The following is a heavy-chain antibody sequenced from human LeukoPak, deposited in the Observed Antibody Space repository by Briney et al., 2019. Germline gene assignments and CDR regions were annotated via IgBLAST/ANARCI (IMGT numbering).Heavy chain of an antibody. V-gene: IGHV1-2*02. Sequence: ASVKVSCKASGYTFTGYYMHWVRQAPGQGLEWMGWINPNSGGTNYAQKFQGRVTMTRDTSISTAYMELSRLRSDDTAVYYCARGLNPGYSSSWCARFGVYFDYWAQGPLVTVSS. CDR1: GYTFTGYY. CDR3: ARGLNPGYSSSWCARFGVYFDY. J-gene: IGHJ4*02. D-gene: IGHD6-13*01. CDR2: INPNSGGT.